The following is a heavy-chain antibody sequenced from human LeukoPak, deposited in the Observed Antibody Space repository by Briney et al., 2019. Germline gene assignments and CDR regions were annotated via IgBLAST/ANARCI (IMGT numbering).Heavy chain of an antibody. CDR3: ARGRTEAFDI. CDR2: IYYSGST. J-gene: IGHJ3*02. V-gene: IGHV4-31*03. CDR1: GGSISSGGYY. D-gene: IGHD4-17*01. Sequence: SQTLSLTCTVSGGSISSGGYYWSWIRQHPGKGLEWIGYIYYSGSTYYNPSLKSRVTISVDTSKNQFSLKLSSVTAADTAVYYCARGRTEAFDIWGQGTMVTVSS.